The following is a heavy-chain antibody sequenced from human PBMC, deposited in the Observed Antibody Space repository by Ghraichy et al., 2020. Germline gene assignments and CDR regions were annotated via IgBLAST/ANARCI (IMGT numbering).Heavy chain of an antibody. V-gene: IGHV1-2*02. Sequence: ASVKVSCKASGYNFADFPTYFIHWVRQAPGQGLEWMGWINPSSGDTKYAQKFQGRVTVTRDTSTNTAYMELSSLRSNDTAVYSCARVSTGWYFDYWGQGTLVTGSS. CDR2: INPSSGDT. D-gene: IGHD6-19*01. CDR1: GYNFADFPTYF. CDR3: ARVSTGWYFDY. J-gene: IGHJ4*02.